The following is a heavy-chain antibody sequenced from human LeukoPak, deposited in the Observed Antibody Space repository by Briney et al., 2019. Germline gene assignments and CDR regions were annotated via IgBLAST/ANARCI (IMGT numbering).Heavy chain of an antibody. CDR2: ISGSGGST. J-gene: IGHJ4*02. V-gene: IGHV3-23*01. CDR1: GFTFSSYA. CDR3: AKAPRGAVAAGYYFDY. D-gene: IGHD2-15*01. Sequence: GGSLRLSCAASGFTFSSYAMSWVRQAPGKGLEWVSAISGSGGSTYYADSVEGRFTISRDNSKNTLYLQMNSLRAEDTAVYYCAKAPRGAVAAGYYFDYWGQGTLVTVSS.